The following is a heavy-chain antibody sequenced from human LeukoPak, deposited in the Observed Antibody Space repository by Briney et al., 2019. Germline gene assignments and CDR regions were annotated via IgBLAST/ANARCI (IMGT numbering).Heavy chain of an antibody. CDR2: ISGSGGST. D-gene: IGHD3-22*01. V-gene: IGHV3-23*01. CDR3: AKLYDGLVKY. J-gene: IGHJ4*02. CDR1: GFTSTNTW. Sequence: PGGSLRLSCAASGFTSTNTWMTWVRQAPGKGLEWVSAISGSGGSTFYADSVKGRFTISRDNSKNTLYLQMNSLRAEDTAVYYCAKLYDGLVKYWGQGTLVTVSA.